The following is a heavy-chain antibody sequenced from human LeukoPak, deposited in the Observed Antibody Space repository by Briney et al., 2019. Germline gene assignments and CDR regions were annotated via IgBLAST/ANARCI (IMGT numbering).Heavy chain of an antibody. Sequence: GRSLRLSCAASGFTFSNYGMHWVRQAPGKGLEWMAVIWYDGSNTYYADSVKGRFTISRDNSKNTLYLQMNSLRAEDTAVYYCARGGKPYGSGENDYWGQGTLVTVSS. CDR1: GFTFSNYG. J-gene: IGHJ4*02. CDR3: ARGGKPYGSGENDY. CDR2: IWYDGSNT. D-gene: IGHD3-10*01. V-gene: IGHV3-33*01.